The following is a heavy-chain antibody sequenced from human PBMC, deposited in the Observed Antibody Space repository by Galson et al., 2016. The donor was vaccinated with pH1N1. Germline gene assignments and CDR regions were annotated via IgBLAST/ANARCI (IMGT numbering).Heavy chain of an antibody. Sequence: SVKVSCTASGYTLTSYDINWVRQATGQGLEWMGWMNPNNGNADYAPNFQGRVTLTRNASINTAYMELSSLTSEDTAVYYCARGPVYWYFDLWGRGTPVIVSS. CDR1: GYTLTSYD. CDR3: ARGPVYWYFDL. J-gene: IGHJ2*01. V-gene: IGHV1-8*01. CDR2: MNPNNGNA.